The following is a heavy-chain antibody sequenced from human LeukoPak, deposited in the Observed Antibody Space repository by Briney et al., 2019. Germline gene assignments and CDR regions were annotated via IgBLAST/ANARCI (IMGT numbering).Heavy chain of an antibody. Sequence: GASVKVSCKASGYTFTGYYMHWVRQAPGQGLEWMGWINPNSGGTNYAQKFQGRVTMTRDTSISTAYKELSRLRSDDTAVYYCAREGCSSTSCYGNWFDPWGQGTLVTVSS. CDR1: GYTFTGYY. D-gene: IGHD2-2*01. J-gene: IGHJ5*02. CDR2: INPNSGGT. V-gene: IGHV1-2*02. CDR3: AREGCSSTSCYGNWFDP.